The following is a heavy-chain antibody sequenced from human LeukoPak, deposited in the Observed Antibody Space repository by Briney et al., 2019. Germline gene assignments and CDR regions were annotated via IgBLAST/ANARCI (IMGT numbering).Heavy chain of an antibody. J-gene: IGHJ3*02. V-gene: IGHV3-53*01. Sequence: SGGSLRLSCAASGFTVSSNYMSWVRQAPGKGLEWVSVIYSGGSTYYADSVKGRFTISRDNSKNTLYLQMNSLRAEDTAVYYCARDRPPDGGAFDIWGQGTMVTVSS. CDR2: IYSGGST. CDR1: GFTVSSNY. D-gene: IGHD3-16*01. CDR3: ARDRPPDGGAFDI.